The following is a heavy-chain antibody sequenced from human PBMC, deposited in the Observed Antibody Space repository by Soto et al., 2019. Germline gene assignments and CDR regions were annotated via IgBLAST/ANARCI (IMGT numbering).Heavy chain of an antibody. CDR3: ARFTFGGVITPSNYFDY. Sequence: SETLSLTCTVSGGSISSYYWSWIRQPPGKGLEWIGYIYYSGSTNYNPSLKSRVTISVDTSKNQFSLKLSSVTAADTAVYYCARFTFGGVITPSNYFDYWGQGTLVTVSS. CDR1: GGSISSYY. CDR2: IYYSGST. J-gene: IGHJ4*02. V-gene: IGHV4-59*01. D-gene: IGHD3-16*01.